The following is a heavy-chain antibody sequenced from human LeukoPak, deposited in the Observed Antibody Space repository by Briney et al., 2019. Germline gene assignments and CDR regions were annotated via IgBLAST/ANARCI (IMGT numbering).Heavy chain of an antibody. CDR3: ARDYSGYDLGYYYDGSGYSTRYYYGMDV. D-gene: IGHD3-22*01. V-gene: IGHV3-7*01. Sequence: GGSLRLSCAASGFAFGDFWMSWVRQTPGKGLESVATIKQDGSAKEYVDSVKGRFTISRDNAKNSLYLQMNSLRAEDTAVYYCARDYSGYDLGYYYDGSGYSTRYYYGMDVWGQGTTVTVSS. J-gene: IGHJ6*02. CDR1: GFAFGDFW. CDR2: IKQDGSAK.